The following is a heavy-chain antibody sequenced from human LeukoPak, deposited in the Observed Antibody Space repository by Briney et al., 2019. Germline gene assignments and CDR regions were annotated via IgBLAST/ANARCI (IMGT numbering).Heavy chain of an antibody. CDR1: GGSFSGYY. V-gene: IGHV4-34*01. Sequence: SETLSLTCAVYGGSFSGYYWSWIRQPPGKGLEWIGEINHSGSTNYNPSLKSRVTISVDTSKNQFSLKLSSVTAADTAVYYCARGSESDYGDYLVDYWGQGTLVTVSS. J-gene: IGHJ4*02. D-gene: IGHD4-17*01. CDR3: ARGSESDYGDYLVDY. CDR2: INHSGST.